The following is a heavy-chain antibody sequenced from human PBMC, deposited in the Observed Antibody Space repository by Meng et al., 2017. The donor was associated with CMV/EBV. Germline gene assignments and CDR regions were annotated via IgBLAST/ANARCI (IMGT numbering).Heavy chain of an antibody. CDR3: ARVAMVRGVITSYYFDY. V-gene: IGHV4-38-2*02. D-gene: IGHD3-10*01. CDR1: GSSISSGYY. J-gene: IGHJ4*02. CDR2: IYHSGST. Sequence: SETLSPPCTVPGSSISSGYYWGWIRQPPGKGLEWIGSIYHSGSTYYNPSLKSRVTISVDTSKNQFSLKLSSVTAADTAVYYCARVAMVRGVITSYYFDYWGQGTLVTVSS.